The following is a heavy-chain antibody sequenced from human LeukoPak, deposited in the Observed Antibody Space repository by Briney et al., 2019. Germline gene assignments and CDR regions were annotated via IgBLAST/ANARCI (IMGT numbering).Heavy chain of an antibody. J-gene: IGHJ4*02. V-gene: IGHV3-23*01. D-gene: IGHD6-19*01. CDR1: GFTFSGFA. CDR3: AKGVAVASPYYFDY. CDR2: ISGSGDNT. Sequence: GGSLRLSCAASGFTFSGFAMSWVRRTPGKGLEWVSGISGSGDNTLYADSVKGRFTISRDNSKNTLYLQMNSLRAEDTAVYYCAKGVAVASPYYFDYWGQGTLVTVSS.